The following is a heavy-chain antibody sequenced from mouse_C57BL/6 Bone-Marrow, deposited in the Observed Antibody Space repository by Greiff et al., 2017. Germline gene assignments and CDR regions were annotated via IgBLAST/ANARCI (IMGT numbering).Heavy chain of an antibody. CDR3: TRFTPAWFAY. D-gene: IGHD1-2*01. Sequence: VQLQQSGAELVRPGASVTLSCTASGYTFTDYEMHWVKQTPVHGLEWIGAIDTETGGTAYNQKFKGKAILTADKSSSTAYMELRSLTSEDSAGYYCTRFTPAWFAYGGQGTLVTVAA. CDR1: GYTFTDYE. J-gene: IGHJ3*01. V-gene: IGHV1-15*01. CDR2: IDTETGGT.